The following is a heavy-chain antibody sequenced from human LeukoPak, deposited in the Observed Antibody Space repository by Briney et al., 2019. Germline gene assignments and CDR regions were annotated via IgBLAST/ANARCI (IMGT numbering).Heavy chain of an antibody. V-gene: IGHV1-69*04. CDR1: GGTFSSYA. Sequence: ASVKVSCKASGGTFSSYAISWVRQAPGQGLEWMGRIIPILGIANYAQKFQGRVTITADKSTSTAYMELSSLRSEDTAVYYCAREGEEYCSSTSCYTEENWFDPWGQGTLVTVSS. CDR3: AREGEEYCSSTSCYTEENWFDP. D-gene: IGHD2-2*02. CDR2: IIPILGIA. J-gene: IGHJ5*02.